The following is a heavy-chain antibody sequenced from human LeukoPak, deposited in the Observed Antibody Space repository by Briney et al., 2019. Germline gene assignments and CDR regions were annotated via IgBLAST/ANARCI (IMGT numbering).Heavy chain of an antibody. CDR2: TYYTGNS. Sequence: PSETLSLTCTVSGGSVSSDNYYWTWIRQPPGKGLEWIGCTYYTGNSNYNPSLKSRVTISLDTSKNQFSLKLSSVTAADTAVYYCARGTGSFYKDFYYGMDVWGQGTPVTVSS. J-gene: IGHJ6*02. CDR1: GGSVSSDNYY. V-gene: IGHV4-61*01. D-gene: IGHD3-10*01. CDR3: ARGTGSFYKDFYYGMDV.